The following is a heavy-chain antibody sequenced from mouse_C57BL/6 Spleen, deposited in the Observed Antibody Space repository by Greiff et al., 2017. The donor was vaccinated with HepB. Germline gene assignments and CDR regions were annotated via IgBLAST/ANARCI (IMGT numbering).Heavy chain of an antibody. V-gene: IGHV5-17*01. CDR1: GFTFSDYG. Sequence: EVQLVESGGGLVKPGGSLKLSCAASGFTFSDYGMHWVRQAPEKGLEWVAYISSGSSTIYYADTVKGRFTISRDNAKNTLFLQMTSLRSEDTAMYYCARVADYDGGYAMDYWGQGTSVTVSS. J-gene: IGHJ4*01. D-gene: IGHD2-4*01. CDR2: ISSGSSTI. CDR3: ARVADYDGGYAMDY.